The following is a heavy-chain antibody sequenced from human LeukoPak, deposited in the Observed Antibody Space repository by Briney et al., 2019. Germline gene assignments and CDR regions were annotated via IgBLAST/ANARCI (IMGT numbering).Heavy chain of an antibody. J-gene: IGHJ4*02. CDR3: ARRITMIVVVIPRFGYFDY. CDR2: INHSGST. D-gene: IGHD3-22*01. CDR1: GFPFNTFW. Sequence: GSLRLSCAASGFPFNTFWMSWVRQPPGKGLEWIGEINHSGSTNYNPSLKSRVTISVDTSKNQFSLKLSSVTAADTAVYYCARRITMIVVVIPRFGYFDYWGQGTLVTVSS. V-gene: IGHV4-34*01.